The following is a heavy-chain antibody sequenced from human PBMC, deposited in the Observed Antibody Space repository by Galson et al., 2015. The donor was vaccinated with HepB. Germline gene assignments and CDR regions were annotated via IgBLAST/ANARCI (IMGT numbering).Heavy chain of an antibody. CDR1: GDSVSSNSAA. CDR2: TYYRSKWYN. D-gene: IGHD1-7*01. CDR3: ARDLTGTTPRVYYYYYGMDV. Sequence: CAISGDSVSSNSAAWNWIRQSPSRGFEWLGRTYYRSKWYNDYAVSVKSRITINPDTSKNTLYLQMNSLRAEDTAVYYCARDLTGTTPRVYYYYYGMDVWGQGTTVTVSS. J-gene: IGHJ6*02. V-gene: IGHV6-1*01.